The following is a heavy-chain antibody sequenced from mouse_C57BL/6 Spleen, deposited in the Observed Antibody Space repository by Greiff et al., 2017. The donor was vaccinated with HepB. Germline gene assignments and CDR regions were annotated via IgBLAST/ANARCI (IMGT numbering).Heavy chain of an antibody. Sequence: QVQLQQPGAELVMPGASVKLSCKASGYTFTSYWTHWVKQRPGQGLEWIGEIDPSDSYTNYNQKFKGKSTLTVDKSSSTAYMQLSSLTSEDSAVYYCARFYHYYGSSIDYWGQGTTLTVSS. V-gene: IGHV1-69*01. CDR2: IDPSDSYT. CDR1: GYTFTSYW. D-gene: IGHD1-1*01. J-gene: IGHJ2*01. CDR3: ARFYHYYGSSIDY.